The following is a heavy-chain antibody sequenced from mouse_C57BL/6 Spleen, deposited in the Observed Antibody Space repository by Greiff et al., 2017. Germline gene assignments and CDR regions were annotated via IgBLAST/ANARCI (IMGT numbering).Heavy chain of an antibody. CDR1: GFTFSSYA. CDR2: ISDGGSYT. J-gene: IGHJ1*03. Sequence: EVQLVESGGGLVKPGGSLKLSCAASGFTFSSYAMSWVRQTPEKRLEWVATISDGGSYTYYPDNVKGRFTISRDNAKNNLYLQMSHLKSEDTAMYYCARDDGSSYGYFDVWGTGTTVTVSS. CDR3: ARDDGSSYGYFDV. V-gene: IGHV5-4*01. D-gene: IGHD1-1*01.